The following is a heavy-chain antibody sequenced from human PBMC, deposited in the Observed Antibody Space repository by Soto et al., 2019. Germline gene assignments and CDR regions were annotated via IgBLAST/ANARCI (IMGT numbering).Heavy chain of an antibody. D-gene: IGHD4-17*01. J-gene: IGHJ5*02. CDR3: ARARGGDSGDYASLFDR. Sequence: SETLSLTCTVFGGSVSIGDYLWSWIRQRPGKGLEWIGYIHDSGNTYYNPSLKSRVTISLDTSKNQSSLKVTSMTAADTAVYFCARARGGDSGDYASLFDRWGQGNLVTVSS. V-gene: IGHV4-30-4*01. CDR2: IHDSGNT. CDR1: GGSVSIGDYL.